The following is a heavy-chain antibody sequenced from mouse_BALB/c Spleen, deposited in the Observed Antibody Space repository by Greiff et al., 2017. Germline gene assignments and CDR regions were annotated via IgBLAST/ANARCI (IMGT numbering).Heavy chain of an antibody. Sequence: EVQVVESGGGLVQPGGSLRLSCATSGFTFTDYYMSWVRQPPGKALEWLGFIRNKANGYTTEYSASVKGRFTISRDNSQSILYLQMNTLRAEDSATYYCARTGGYYFDYWGQGTTLTVSS. CDR1: GFTFTDYY. V-gene: IGHV7-3*02. J-gene: IGHJ2*01. CDR2: IRNKANGYTT. CDR3: ARTGGYYFDY.